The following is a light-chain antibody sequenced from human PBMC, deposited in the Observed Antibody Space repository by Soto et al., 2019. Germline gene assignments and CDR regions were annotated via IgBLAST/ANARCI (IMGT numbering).Light chain of an antibody. Sequence: EIVMTQSPATLSVSPGERATLSCRASQSVSSDLAWYQQKPGQAPRLLIFGASTRATDIPARFSGSGSGTEFTVTISSLQSEDFAVYYCQQYSTWPPALTFGGGTKVEIK. V-gene: IGKV3-15*01. J-gene: IGKJ4*01. CDR2: GAS. CDR3: QQYSTWPPALT. CDR1: QSVSSD.